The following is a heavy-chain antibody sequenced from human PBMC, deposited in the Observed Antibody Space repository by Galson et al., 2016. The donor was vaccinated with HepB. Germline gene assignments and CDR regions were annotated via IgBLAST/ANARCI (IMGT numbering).Heavy chain of an antibody. Sequence: SETLSLTCTVSGGSIISYYWSWIRQPPGKGLEWIGFIYHSGSTNYNPSPSLRSRVTISADTSRNQFSLRLSSVTAADTAVYFCARQMQDAFDPWGPGTMVTVSS. J-gene: IGHJ3*01. CDR1: GGSIISYY. CDR3: ARQMQDAFDP. V-gene: IGHV4-59*01. CDR2: IYHSGST.